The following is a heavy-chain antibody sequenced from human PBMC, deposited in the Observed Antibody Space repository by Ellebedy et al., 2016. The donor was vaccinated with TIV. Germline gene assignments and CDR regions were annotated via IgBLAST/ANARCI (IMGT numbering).Heavy chain of an antibody. Sequence: AASVKVSCKASGYNFASFGIIWVRQAPGQGLEWMGWISDYNPNRHYAQKFQDRVTMTIDTSTSTAYMELRSLKSDDTAVYYCAKGATDYSEGYYYYAMDVWGQGTSVIVSS. V-gene: IGHV1-18*01. J-gene: IGHJ6*02. CDR2: ISDYNPNR. D-gene: IGHD5-12*01. CDR1: GYNFASFG. CDR3: AKGATDYSEGYYYYAMDV.